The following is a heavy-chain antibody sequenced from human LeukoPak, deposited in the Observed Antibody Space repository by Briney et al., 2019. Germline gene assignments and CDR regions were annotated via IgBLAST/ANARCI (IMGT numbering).Heavy chain of an antibody. V-gene: IGHV3-11*03. CDR3: ASRGDTSGYYYFDY. J-gene: IGHJ4*02. CDR2: ISGGSSYT. CDR1: GFTFSDYY. Sequence: GGSLRLSCAASGFTFSDYYMTWIRQAPGKGLEWVSYISGGSSYTNYADSVKGRSTISRDNAKNSLYLQMNSLRAEDTAVYYCASRGDTSGYYYFDYWGQGTLVTVSS. D-gene: IGHD3-22*01.